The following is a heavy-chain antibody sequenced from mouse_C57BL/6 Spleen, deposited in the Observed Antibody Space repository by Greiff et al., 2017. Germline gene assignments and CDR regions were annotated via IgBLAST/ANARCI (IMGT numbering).Heavy chain of an antibody. Sequence: EVQVVESGGDLVKPGGSLKLPCAASGFTFSSYGMSWVRQTPDKRLEWVATISSGGSYTYYPDSVKGRFTISRDNAKNTLYLQMSSLKSEDTAMYYCARRGATEGFDYWGQGTTLTVSS. J-gene: IGHJ2*01. CDR3: ARRGATEGFDY. D-gene: IGHD3-1*01. CDR2: ISSGGSYT. V-gene: IGHV5-6*01. CDR1: GFTFSSYG.